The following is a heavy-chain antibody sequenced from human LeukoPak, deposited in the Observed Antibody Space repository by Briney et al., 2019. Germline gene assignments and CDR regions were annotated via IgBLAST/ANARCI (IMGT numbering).Heavy chain of an antibody. CDR1: GFTFSRYW. V-gene: IGHV3-74*01. J-gene: IGHJ4*02. CDR2: IRSDGSTT. CDR3: AREPGIAEYYFDY. D-gene: IGHD6-13*01. Sequence: GGSLRLSCAASGFTFSRYWMHWVRQAPGKGLVWVSFIRSDGSTTYADSVKGRFTISRDNAKNSLYLQMNSLRAEDTAVYYCAREPGIAEYYFDYWGQGTLVTVSS.